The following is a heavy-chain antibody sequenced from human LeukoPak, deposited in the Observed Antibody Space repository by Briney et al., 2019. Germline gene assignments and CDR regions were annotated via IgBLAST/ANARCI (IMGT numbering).Heavy chain of an antibody. J-gene: IGHJ4*02. Sequence: SQTLSLTCTVSGGSISSGGHSWSWIRQPPGKGLEWIGYIYHSGSGSTYYNPSLKSRVTMSVDTSMNQVSLKLSSLTAADTAVYYCAASSGVTLGRFWGQGTLVTVSS. CDR2: IYHSGSGST. CDR3: AASSGVTLGRF. V-gene: IGHV4-30-2*05. CDR1: GGSISSGGHS. D-gene: IGHD3-16*01.